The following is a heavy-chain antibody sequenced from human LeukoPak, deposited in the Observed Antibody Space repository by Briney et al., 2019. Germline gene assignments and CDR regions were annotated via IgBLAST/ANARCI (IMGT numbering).Heavy chain of an antibody. D-gene: IGHD1-14*01. V-gene: IGHV3-21*01. Sequence: PGGSLRLSCAASGFTFTIYSMNWVRQAPGKGLEWVSSIRSSSSYIYYADSVKGRFTISRDNAKNSLYLQMNSLRAEDTAVYYCTRDPDGNFDYWGQGTLVTVSS. CDR1: GFTFTIYS. J-gene: IGHJ4*02. CDR2: IRSSSSYI. CDR3: TRDPDGNFDY.